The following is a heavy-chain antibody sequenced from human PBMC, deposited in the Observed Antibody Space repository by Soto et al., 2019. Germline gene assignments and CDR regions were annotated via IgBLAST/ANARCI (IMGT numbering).Heavy chain of an antibody. Sequence: SLRLSCASSGLSCGSYALSWVRQAPGKGLEWVSTISGSDGKTFYADAVKGRFSISRDTSRNTLYLQMNSLRADDTAIYYCARWSYLDYWGQGTRVTVSS. V-gene: IGHV3-23*01. D-gene: IGHD3-3*01. CDR3: ARWSYLDY. CDR1: GLSCGSYA. CDR2: ISGSDGKT. J-gene: IGHJ4*02.